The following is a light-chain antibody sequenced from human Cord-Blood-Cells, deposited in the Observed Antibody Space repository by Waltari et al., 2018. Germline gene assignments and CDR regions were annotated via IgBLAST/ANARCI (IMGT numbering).Light chain of an antibody. CDR1: SGSIASNY. V-gene: IGLV6-57*01. CDR3: QSYDSSNHVV. CDR2: DDN. J-gene: IGLJ2*01. Sequence: NFMLTQPHSVSESPGKTVTISCTRSSGSIASNYVQWYQQRPGSSPTTVIYDDNQSPSGVPDRFSGSIDSSSNSASLTISGLKTEDEADYYCQSYDSSNHVVFGGGTKLTVL.